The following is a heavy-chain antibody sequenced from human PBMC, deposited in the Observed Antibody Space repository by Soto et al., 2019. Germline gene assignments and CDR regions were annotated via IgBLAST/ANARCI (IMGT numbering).Heavy chain of an antibody. CDR2: INPNRGGT. J-gene: IGHJ4*02. CDR3: ASGGLKYISGWGQDY. CDR1: GYTFTGYY. D-gene: IGHD6-19*01. V-gene: IGHV1-2*02. Sequence: QVQLVQSGAEVKKPGASVKVSCKASGYTFTGYYMHWVRQSPGQGLEWMGWINPNRGGTNYAQKLQVRVTMTRDTPIRKAYMELSRLSSDDTAVYYCASGGLKYISGWGQDYWGQGTLVTDSS.